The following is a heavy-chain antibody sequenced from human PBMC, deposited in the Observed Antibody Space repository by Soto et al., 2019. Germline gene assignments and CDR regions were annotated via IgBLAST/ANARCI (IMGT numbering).Heavy chain of an antibody. Sequence: PSETLSLTCTVSGGSISSSSYCWGWIRQPPGKGREWIGTIHHSGNTYHNQSLEGRVTISVDTSKYLLSLKLSYVTAAHTALYYCTSRRRDGYKWFDPWGQGTLVTVSS. CDR3: TSRRRDGYKWFDP. V-gene: IGHV4-39*01. J-gene: IGHJ5*02. D-gene: IGHD5-12*01. CDR1: GGSISSSSYC. CDR2: IHHSGNT.